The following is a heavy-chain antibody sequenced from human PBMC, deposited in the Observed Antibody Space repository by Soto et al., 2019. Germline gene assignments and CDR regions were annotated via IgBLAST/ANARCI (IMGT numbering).Heavy chain of an antibody. CDR3: AKDRLRVVGGYYDPKGFEP. CDR2: ISGSGGST. J-gene: IGHJ5*02. V-gene: IGHV3-23*01. Sequence: GGSLRLSCAASVFTFSSYAMSLVRQAPGKGREWVSAISGSGGSTYYADSVKGRFTISRDNSKNTLYLQMHSLRAEDTAVYYCAKDRLRVVGGYYDPKGFEPWGQGTMVTVSS. CDR1: VFTFSSYA. D-gene: IGHD3-22*01.